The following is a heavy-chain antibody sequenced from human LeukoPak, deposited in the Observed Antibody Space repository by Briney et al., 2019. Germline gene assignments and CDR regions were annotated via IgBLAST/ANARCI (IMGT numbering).Heavy chain of an antibody. Sequence: GESLKISCKGSGYSFPNYWIGWVRQMPGQGLAWMGIIYPGDSDARYSPSFQGQVTFSVDKSISTAYLQWSSLKASDTAMYYCARQDSSGYYFLYWGQGTLATVSS. V-gene: IGHV5-51*01. D-gene: IGHD3-22*01. J-gene: IGHJ4*02. CDR2: IYPGDSDA. CDR3: ARQDSSGYYFLY. CDR1: GYSFPNYW.